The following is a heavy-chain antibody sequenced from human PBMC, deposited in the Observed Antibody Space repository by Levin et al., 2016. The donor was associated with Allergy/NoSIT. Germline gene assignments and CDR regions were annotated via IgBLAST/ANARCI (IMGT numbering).Heavy chain of an antibody. J-gene: IGHJ4*02. V-gene: IGHV1-3*01. CDR3: ARAHYDILTGHKEYYFDY. D-gene: IGHD3-9*01. Sequence: WVRQAPGQRLEWMGWINAGNGNTKYSQKFQGRVTITRDTSASTAYMELSSLRSEDTAVYYCARAHYDILTGHKEYYFDYWGQGTLVTVSS. CDR2: INAGNGNT.